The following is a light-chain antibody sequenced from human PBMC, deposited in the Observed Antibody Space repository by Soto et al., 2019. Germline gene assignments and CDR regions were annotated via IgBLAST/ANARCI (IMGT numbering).Light chain of an antibody. CDR2: HVT. Sequence: QSALTQPASVSGSPGQSITISCTGTSSDIGHYDYVCWYQQHPGKAPKLMIYHVTYRPSGVSNRYSGSKSGNSASLPISGLQADDEADYYCGSLTTSHTYVFGSGTKVTVL. CDR3: GSLTTSHTYV. CDR1: SSDIGHYDY. J-gene: IGLJ1*01. V-gene: IGLV2-14*03.